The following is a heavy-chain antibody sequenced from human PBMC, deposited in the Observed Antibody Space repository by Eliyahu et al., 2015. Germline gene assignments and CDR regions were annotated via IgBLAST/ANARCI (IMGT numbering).Heavy chain of an antibody. CDR3: ANLGISDAFDI. V-gene: IGHV3-30*18. CDR2: ITYDGSNK. CDR1: GFTFRSYG. J-gene: IGHJ3*02. D-gene: IGHD3-16*01. Sequence: QVQLVESGGGVVQPGXSLRLSCTASGFTFRSYGIHWVRQAPGKGLEWVAVITYDGSNKYYADSVKGRFTISRDNSKNTLYLQMNSLRAEDTAVYYCANLGISDAFDIWGQGTMVTVSS.